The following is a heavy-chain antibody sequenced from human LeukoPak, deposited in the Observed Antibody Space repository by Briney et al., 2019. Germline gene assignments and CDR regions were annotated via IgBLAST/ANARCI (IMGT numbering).Heavy chain of an antibody. CDR2: ISAYNGNT. CDR3: ARDGPLLWFGELFY. V-gene: IGHV1-18*01. Sequence: GASVKVSCKASGYTFTSYGISWVRQAPGQGLEWMGWISAYNGNTNYAQKLQGRVTMTTDTSTSTAYMELRSLRSDDTAVYYCARDGPLLWFGELFYWGQGTLVTVSS. J-gene: IGHJ4*02. D-gene: IGHD3-10*01. CDR1: GYTFTSYG.